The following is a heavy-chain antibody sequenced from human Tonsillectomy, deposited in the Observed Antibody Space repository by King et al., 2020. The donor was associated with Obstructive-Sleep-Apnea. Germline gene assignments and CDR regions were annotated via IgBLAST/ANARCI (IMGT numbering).Heavy chain of an antibody. J-gene: IGHJ6*02. D-gene: IGHD2-15*01. CDR1: GFTFDDYA. CDR3: AKDSNYCSGGTCYGGYYGMDV. CDR2: ISWNSGSI. V-gene: IGHV3-9*01. Sequence: EVKLVESGGGLVQPGRSLRLSCAASGFTFDDYAMHWVRQAPGKGLEWVSGISWNSGSIGYADSVKGRFTISRDNAKNSLYLQMNSLTAEDTALYYCAKDSNYCSGGTCYGGYYGMDVWGQGTTVTVSS.